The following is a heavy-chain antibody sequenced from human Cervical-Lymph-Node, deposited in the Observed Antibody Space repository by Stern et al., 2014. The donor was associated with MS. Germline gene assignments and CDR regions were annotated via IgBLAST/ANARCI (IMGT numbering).Heavy chain of an antibody. D-gene: IGHD3-3*01. CDR3: AKDQPNFNFWSGYASPLDY. J-gene: IGHJ4*02. CDR1: GFSFSNYA. Sequence: QVQLVESGGGVVQPGGSLRLSCAASGFSFSNYAMHWVRQSPGKGLEWVAVLSFDGNNKPYGDSVKGRFTISRDNSKNTLYLQMNSLRVEDTAVYYCAKDQPNFNFWSGYASPLDYWGQGALVTVSS. V-gene: IGHV3-30*18. CDR2: LSFDGNNK.